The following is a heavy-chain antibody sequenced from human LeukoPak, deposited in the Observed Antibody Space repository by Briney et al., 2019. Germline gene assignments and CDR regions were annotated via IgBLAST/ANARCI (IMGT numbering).Heavy chain of an antibody. D-gene: IGHD2-2*02. J-gene: IGHJ4*02. CDR1: GFTFSSYA. Sequence: GGSLRLSCAASGFTFSSYAMSWVRQAPGKGLEWVSAISGSGGSTYYADSVKGRFTISRDNSKNTLYLQMNSLRAEDTAVYYCTSLQLYCSSTSCYKGTDYFDYWGQGTLVTVSS. CDR3: TSLQLYCSSTSCYKGTDYFDY. CDR2: ISGSGGST. V-gene: IGHV3-23*01.